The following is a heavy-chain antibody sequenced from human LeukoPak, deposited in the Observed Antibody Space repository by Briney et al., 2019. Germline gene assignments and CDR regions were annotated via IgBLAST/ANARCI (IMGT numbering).Heavy chain of an antibody. J-gene: IGHJ6*03. V-gene: IGHV1-3*01. CDR2: INAGNGNT. CDR1: GYTFTSYA. D-gene: IGHD5-12*01. Sequence: ASVKVSCKASGYTFTSYAMHWVRQAPGQRLEWMGWINAGNGNTKYSQKFQGRVTITRDTSASTAYMELSSLRSEDTAVYYCARHFTPSEWLTRYYYYFYYLDVWGEGTTVTVSS. CDR3: ARHFTPSEWLTRYYYYFYYLDV.